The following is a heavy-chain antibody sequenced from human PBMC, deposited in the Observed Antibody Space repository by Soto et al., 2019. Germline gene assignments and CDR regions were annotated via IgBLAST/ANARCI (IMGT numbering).Heavy chain of an antibody. CDR3: ARVHLVAGSAFYCAMDV. D-gene: IGHD6-6*01. Sequence: GGSLRLSCVASGFDLTSSRMNWVRQAPGKGLEWVASISGSGKDTFCRHSVKGRFAISRDSAGTSLFLRMDSVKVEDTAVYHCARVHLVAGSAFYCAMDVWGPGTAVTVSS. CDR1: GFDLTSSR. J-gene: IGHJ6*02. CDR2: ISGSGKDT. V-gene: IGHV3-21*01.